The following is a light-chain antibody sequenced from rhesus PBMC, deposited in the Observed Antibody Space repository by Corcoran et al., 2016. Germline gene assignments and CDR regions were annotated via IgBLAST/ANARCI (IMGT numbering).Light chain of an antibody. J-gene: IGKJ3*01. V-gene: IGKV3-24*01. Sequence: EIVMTQSPATLSLSPGERATLSCRASQSVSSSLAWYQQKPGPAPRLLLYGASSRAPGIPDRFSGSGSGTDFTLTISSLEPEDVAVYYCLQHSNWPFTFGPGTKLDIK. CDR1: QSVSSS. CDR3: LQHSNWPFT. CDR2: GAS.